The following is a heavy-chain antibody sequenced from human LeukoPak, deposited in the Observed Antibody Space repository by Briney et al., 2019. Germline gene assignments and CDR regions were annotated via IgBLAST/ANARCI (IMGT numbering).Heavy chain of an antibody. CDR1: GFAFSSYS. Sequence: GGSLRLSCAASGFAFSSYSMNWVRQAPGKGLEWLSYITSSSSSIFYADSVKGRFTISRDNAKNSLYLQMNSLRDDDTAVYYCARDRPNTGYDFDYWGQGALVTVSS. CDR2: ITSSSSSI. J-gene: IGHJ4*02. D-gene: IGHD5-12*01. CDR3: ARDRPNTGYDFDY. V-gene: IGHV3-48*02.